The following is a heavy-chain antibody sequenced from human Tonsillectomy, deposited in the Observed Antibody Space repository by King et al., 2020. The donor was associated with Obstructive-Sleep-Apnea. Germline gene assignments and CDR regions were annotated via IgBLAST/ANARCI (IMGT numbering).Heavy chain of an antibody. J-gene: IGHJ4*02. V-gene: IGHV3-9*01. CDR1: GFTFDDYA. CDR3: AKDQERDSSGFDY. CDR2: ISWNSGSI. Sequence: VQLVESGGGLVQPGRSLRLSCAASGFTFDDYAMHWVRRAPGKGLEWVSGISWNSGSIGYADSVKGRFTISRDNAKNSLYLQMNSLRAEDTALYYCAKDQERDSSGFDYWGQGTLVTVSS. D-gene: IGHD6-19*01.